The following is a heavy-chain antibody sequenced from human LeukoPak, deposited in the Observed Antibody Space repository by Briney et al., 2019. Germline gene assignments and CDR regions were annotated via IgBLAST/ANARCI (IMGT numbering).Heavy chain of an antibody. J-gene: IGHJ6*03. CDR3: ATLTGNSYYYYYYMDV. CDR2: IYYSGST. D-gene: IGHD7-27*01. Sequence: SETLSLTCTVSGGSISSSSDHWGWIRQPPGKGLEWIGSIYYSGSTYYNPSLKSRVTISVDTSKNQFSLRLTSVTAADTAVYYCATLTGNSYYYYYYMDVWGKGTTVTVSS. CDR1: GGSISSSSDH. V-gene: IGHV4-39*01.